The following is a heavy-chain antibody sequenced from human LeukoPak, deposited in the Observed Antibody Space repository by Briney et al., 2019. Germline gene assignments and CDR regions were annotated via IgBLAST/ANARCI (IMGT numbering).Heavy chain of an antibody. V-gene: IGHV3-33*01. D-gene: IGHD2-21*02. CDR2: IWYDGSNK. Sequence: QPGRSLRLSCAASGFTFSSYGMHWVRQAPGKGLEWVAVIWYDGSNKYYADSVKGRFTISRDNSKNTLYLQMNSLRAEDTAVYYCARDRSVVTAIQGAWFDPWGQGTLVTVSS. CDR3: ARDRSVVTAIQGAWFDP. CDR1: GFTFSSYG. J-gene: IGHJ5*02.